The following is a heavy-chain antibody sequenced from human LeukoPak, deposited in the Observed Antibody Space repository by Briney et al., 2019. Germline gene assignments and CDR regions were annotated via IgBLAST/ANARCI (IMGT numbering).Heavy chain of an antibody. V-gene: IGHV1-46*01. CDR2: INPSGGST. CDR1: GYTFTSYY. D-gene: IGHD3-10*01. Sequence: GVSVKVSCKASGYTFTSYYMHWVRQAPGQGLEWMGIINPSGGSTSYAQKFQGRVTMTRDTSTSTVYMELSSLRSEDTAVYYCARDSGLYYGSGGYDALDIWGQGTMVTVSS. CDR3: ARDSGLYYGSGGYDALDI. J-gene: IGHJ3*02.